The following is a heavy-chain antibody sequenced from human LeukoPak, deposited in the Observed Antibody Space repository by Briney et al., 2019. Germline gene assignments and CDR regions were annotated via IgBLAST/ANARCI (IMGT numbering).Heavy chain of an antibody. CDR3: AKDFHSSSWPYYFDY. CDR1: GFIFSNYG. CDR2: ILYGGSNE. J-gene: IGHJ4*02. D-gene: IGHD6-13*01. V-gene: IGHV3-30*02. Sequence: GGSLRLSCAASGFIFSNYGMHWVRQAPGKGLEWVAFILYGGSNEYYADSVKGRFTISRDNSENTLYLEMNSLRAEDTAVYYCAKDFHSSSWPYYFDYWGQGTLVTVSS.